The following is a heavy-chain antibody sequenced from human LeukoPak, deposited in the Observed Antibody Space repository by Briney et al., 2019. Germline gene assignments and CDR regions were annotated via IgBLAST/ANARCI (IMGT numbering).Heavy chain of an antibody. D-gene: IGHD5-12*01. J-gene: IGHJ4*02. V-gene: IGHV1-18*04. CDR3: ARDQSPGDIVPTTFDY. Sequence: ASVKVSCKASGYTFTTYGITWVRQAPGQGLEWMGWISAYNGNTNYAQKLQGRVTMTTDTSTSTAYMELRSVRSDDTAVYYCARDQSPGDIVPTTFDYWGQGTLVTVSS. CDR2: ISAYNGNT. CDR1: GYTFTTYG.